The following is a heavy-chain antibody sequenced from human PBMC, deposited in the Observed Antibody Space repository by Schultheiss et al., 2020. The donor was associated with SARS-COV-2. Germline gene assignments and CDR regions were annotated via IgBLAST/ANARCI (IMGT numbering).Heavy chain of an antibody. D-gene: IGHD3/OR15-3a*01. CDR2: INHSGST. J-gene: IGHJ4*02. CDR3: ARLDYTQYYFDY. Sequence: SETLSLTCAVYGGSFSGYYWSWIRQPPGKGLEWIGEINHSGSTNYNPSLKSRVTISVDTSKNQFSLKLSSVTAADTAVFYCARLDYTQYYFDYWGQGTLVTGSS. CDR1: GGSFSGYY. V-gene: IGHV4-34*01.